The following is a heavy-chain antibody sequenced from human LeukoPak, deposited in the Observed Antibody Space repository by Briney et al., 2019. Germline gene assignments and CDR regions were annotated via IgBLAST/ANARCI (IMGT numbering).Heavy chain of an antibody. CDR2: IYYSGST. D-gene: IGHD2-21*02. CDR3: ARAPYCGGDCYLFDY. J-gene: IGHJ4*02. CDR1: GVLLSRGIYY. Sequence: SEPLSHPRPFWGVLLSRGIYYWSRPPPPPGKGRAVMGYIYYSGSTNYNPSLKSRVTISVDTSKNQFSLKLSSVTAADTAVYYCARAPYCGGDCYLFDYWGQGTLVTVSS. V-gene: IGHV4-61*01.